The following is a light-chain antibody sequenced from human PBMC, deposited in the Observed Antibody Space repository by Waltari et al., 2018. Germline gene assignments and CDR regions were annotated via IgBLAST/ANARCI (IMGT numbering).Light chain of an antibody. CDR3: CSYAGSTTFLYV. Sequence: QSALTQPASVSGSPGQSITISCTGSSNALGTYNLASWYQQHPGKAPKLMIYEGTERPSGVSNRFSGSKSGNTASLTISGLQAEDEADYYCCSYAGSTTFLYVFGTGTKVTVL. CDR2: EGT. J-gene: IGLJ1*01. CDR1: SNALGTYNL. V-gene: IGLV2-23*01.